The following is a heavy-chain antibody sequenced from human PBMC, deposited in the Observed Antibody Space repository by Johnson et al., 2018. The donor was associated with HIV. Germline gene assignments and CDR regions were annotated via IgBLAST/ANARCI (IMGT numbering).Heavy chain of an antibody. CDR2: INSDGSST. CDR1: GFTFSSYW. CDR3: ARDSRIGTMVLLSDAFDI. J-gene: IGHJ3*02. D-gene: IGHD3-10*01. Sequence: VQLVESGGGLVQPGGSLRLSCAASGFTFSSYWMHWVRQAPGKGLVWVSRINSDGSSTSYADSVKGRFTISRDNAKNTLYLQMNSLRAEDTAVYYCARDSRIGTMVLLSDAFDIWGQGTMVTVSS. V-gene: IGHV3-74*01.